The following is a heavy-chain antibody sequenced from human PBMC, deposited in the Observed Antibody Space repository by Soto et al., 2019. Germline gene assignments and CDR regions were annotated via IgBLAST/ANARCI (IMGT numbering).Heavy chain of an antibody. D-gene: IGHD4-17*01. CDR2: IYYSGST. CDR3: ARHRTTVTTHYDY. Sequence: SKTLSLTCTVSGGSISSSSYYWGWIRQPPGKGLEWIGSIYYSGSTYYNPSLKSRVTISVDTSKNQFSLKLSSVTAADTAVYYCARHRTTVTTHYDYWGQGTLVTVS. CDR1: GGSISSSSYY. J-gene: IGHJ4*02. V-gene: IGHV4-39*01.